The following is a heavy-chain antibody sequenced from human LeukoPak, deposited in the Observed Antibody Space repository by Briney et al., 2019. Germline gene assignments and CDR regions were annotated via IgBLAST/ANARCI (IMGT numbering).Heavy chain of an antibody. D-gene: IGHD1-14*01. V-gene: IGHV3-23*01. Sequence: GGSLRLSCAASGFPFNTYAMSWVRQAPGKGLEYISVIRPTGTNTYYASSVKGRFTISRDDSRTMVYLHMSSLRAEDTAIYYCAKLAFYETSAPLRDIDFWGQGTLVTVSS. J-gene: IGHJ4*02. CDR2: IRPTGTNT. CDR1: GFPFNTYA. CDR3: AKLAFYETSAPLRDIDF.